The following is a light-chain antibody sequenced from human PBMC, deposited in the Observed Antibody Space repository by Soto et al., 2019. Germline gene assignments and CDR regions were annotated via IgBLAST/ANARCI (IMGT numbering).Light chain of an antibody. CDR3: QVWEATGDQVV. J-gene: IGLJ2*01. CDR2: YES. Sequence: SYELTQPPSVSVAPGETARISCGGNHVGSRSVHWYQQKPGQAPCLVIYYESDRPSGIPERFSGSNSGNTSTLIISRVEAGAEAEYYCQVWEATGDQVVFGGGTKLTVL. CDR1: HVGSRS. V-gene: IGLV3-21*01.